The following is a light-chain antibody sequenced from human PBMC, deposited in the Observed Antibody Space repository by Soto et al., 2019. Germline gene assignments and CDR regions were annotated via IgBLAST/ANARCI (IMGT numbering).Light chain of an antibody. J-gene: IGKJ3*01. Sequence: DIQLTQSPSSLSASVGDRVIITCRASENIGNYLNWYQQIPGRAPKPLVLSASRLQSGVPSRFSGSGAGTDFTLTITSLQTEDFATYYCQQSYSAPLTFGAGTTVDFK. CDR2: SAS. CDR3: QQSYSAPLT. CDR1: ENIGNY. V-gene: IGKV1-39*01.